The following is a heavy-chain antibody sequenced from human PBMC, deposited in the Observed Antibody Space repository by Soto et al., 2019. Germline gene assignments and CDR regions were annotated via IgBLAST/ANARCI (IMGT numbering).Heavy chain of an antibody. J-gene: IGHJ5*02. Sequence: ASVKVSCKASGYTFTSYDINWVRQATGQGLGWMGWMNPNSGSTGYAQKFQGRVTMTRNTSISTAYMELSSLRSEDTAVYYCARAYYDTSGYSLDPWGQGILVTVSS. D-gene: IGHD3-22*01. CDR2: MNPNSGST. CDR1: GYTFTSYD. V-gene: IGHV1-8*01. CDR3: ARAYYDTSGYSLDP.